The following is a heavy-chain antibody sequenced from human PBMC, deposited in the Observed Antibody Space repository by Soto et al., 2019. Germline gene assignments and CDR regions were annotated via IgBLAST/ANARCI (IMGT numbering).Heavy chain of an antibody. CDR1: GTSVFGANW. CDR3: VRTGPYSSGDN. V-gene: IGHV4-4*02. J-gene: IGHJ4*02. D-gene: IGHD3-22*01. CDR2: IHSSGNT. Sequence: QVQLQESGPGLVNPLETLSLTCTVSGTSVFGANWWGWVRQPPGKGLEWIGEIHSSGNTDYSPSLKSRVTISVDMSKNEFSLKLTSVTAADTAVYYCVRTGPYSSGDNWGQGTLVTVSS.